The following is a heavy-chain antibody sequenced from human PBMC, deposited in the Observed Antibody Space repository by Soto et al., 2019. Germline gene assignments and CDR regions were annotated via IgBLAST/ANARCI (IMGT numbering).Heavy chain of an antibody. CDR2: IYYSGST. D-gene: IGHD3-10*01. V-gene: IGHV4-61*01. J-gene: IGHJ1*01. Sequence: SETLSLTCTVSGGSVSSGSYYWSWIRQPPGKGLEWIGYIYYSGSTNYNPSLKSRVTISVDTSKNQFSLKLSSVTAADTAVYYCSTSYGNAWYTYWGQGIQVTVSS. CDR1: GGSVSSGSYY. CDR3: STSYGNAWYTY.